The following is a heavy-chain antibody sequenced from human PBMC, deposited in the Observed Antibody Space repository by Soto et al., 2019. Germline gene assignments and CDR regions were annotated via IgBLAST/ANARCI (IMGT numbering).Heavy chain of an antibody. D-gene: IGHD5-18*01. CDR3: ARQGRYRGYYYYYYMDV. V-gene: IGHV4-59*08. J-gene: IGHJ6*03. CDR2: IYYSGST. Sequence: PSETLSLTCTVSGGSISSYYWSWIRQPPGKGLEWIGYIYYSGSTNHNPSLKSRVTISVDTSKNQFSLKLSSVTAADTAVYYCARQGRYRGYYYYYYMDVWGKGTTVTSP. CDR1: GGSISSYY.